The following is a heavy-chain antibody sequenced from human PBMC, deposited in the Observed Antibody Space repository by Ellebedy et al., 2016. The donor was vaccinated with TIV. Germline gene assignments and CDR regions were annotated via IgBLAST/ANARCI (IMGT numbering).Heavy chain of an antibody. V-gene: IGHV3-73*01. CDR1: GFTFSGSA. J-gene: IGHJ4*02. D-gene: IGHD2-21*02. Sequence: GESLKISCAPSGFTFSGSAMHWVRQASGKGLEWVGRIRSKANNSATAYAASVKGRFTISRDDSKNTANLQMNSLKTEDTAVDYFMHLVVVAATGYWGQGTLVTVSS. CDR2: IRSKANNSAT. CDR3: MHLVVVAATGY.